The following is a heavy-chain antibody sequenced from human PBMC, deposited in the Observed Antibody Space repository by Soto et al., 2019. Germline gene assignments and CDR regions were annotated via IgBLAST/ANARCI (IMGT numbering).Heavy chain of an antibody. CDR3: ARKHIVVVTADDAFDI. V-gene: IGHV3-74*01. Sequence: EVQLVESGGGLVQPGGSLRLSCAASGFTFSSYWMHWVRQAPGKGLVWVSRINSDGSSTSYADSVKGRFTISRDNAKNTLDLQMNSLRAEDTAVYYCARKHIVVVTADDAFDIWGQGTMVTVSS. CDR1: GFTFSSYW. J-gene: IGHJ3*02. D-gene: IGHD2-21*02. CDR2: INSDGSST.